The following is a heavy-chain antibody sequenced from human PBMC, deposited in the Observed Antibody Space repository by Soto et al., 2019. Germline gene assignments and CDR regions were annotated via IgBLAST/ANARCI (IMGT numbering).Heavy chain of an antibody. CDR1: GGSISTGGYS. V-gene: IGHV4-30-2*01. D-gene: IGHD1-26*01. CDR2: IYHSGST. CDR3: AVGGGLPRYY. J-gene: IGHJ4*02. Sequence: QLQLPQSGSGLVKPSHTLSLTCAVSGGSISTGGYSWSWIRQPPGKGLEWIGYIYHSGSTYYNPCLKIPVTRSVDRSKNQLSLKLSSVTAADTAVYYFAVGGGLPRYYWGQGTLVTVAS.